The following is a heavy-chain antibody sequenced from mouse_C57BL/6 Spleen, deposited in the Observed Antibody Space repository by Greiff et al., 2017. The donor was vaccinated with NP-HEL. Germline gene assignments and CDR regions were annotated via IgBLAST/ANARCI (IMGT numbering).Heavy chain of an antibody. D-gene: IGHD1-1*01. J-gene: IGHJ2*01. CDR2: INPGSGGT. Sequence: QVQLKQSGAELVRPGTSVKVSCKASGCAFTNYLIEWVKQRPGQGLEWIGVINPGSGGTNYNEKFKGKATLTADKSSSTAYMQLSSLTSEDPAVYFCARSLYYYLDYWGQGTTLTVSS. CDR3: ARSLYYYLDY. V-gene: IGHV1-54*01. CDR1: GCAFTNYL.